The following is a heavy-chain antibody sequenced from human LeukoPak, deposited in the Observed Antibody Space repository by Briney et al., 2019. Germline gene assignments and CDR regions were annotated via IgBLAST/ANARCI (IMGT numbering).Heavy chain of an antibody. CDR2: ISSSGSII. V-gene: IGHV3-11*01. CDR3: ARDRRTTGTWYFDY. J-gene: IGHJ4*02. CDR1: GFSLSDYY. D-gene: IGHD1-1*01. Sequence: GGSPRLSCAASGFSLSDYYMSWIRQAPGKGLEWVSYISSSGSIIYYPDSVKGRFTISRDNAKNSLYLQMNSLRAEDTAVYYCARDRRTTGTWYFDYWGQGTLVTVSS.